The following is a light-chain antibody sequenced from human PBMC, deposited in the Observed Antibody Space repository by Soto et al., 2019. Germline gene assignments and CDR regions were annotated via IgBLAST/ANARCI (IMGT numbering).Light chain of an antibody. CDR1: QSVSNSY. Sequence: EIVLTQSPGTLSLSPGERATLSCRASQSVSNSYLAWYQQKPGPAPRLLVYGVSSRATGIPDRFSGSGSGTDFTLTISSLKPEDFVVYYCHQYGSSPYTFGQGTKLEI. J-gene: IGKJ2*01. V-gene: IGKV3-20*01. CDR3: HQYGSSPYT. CDR2: GVS.